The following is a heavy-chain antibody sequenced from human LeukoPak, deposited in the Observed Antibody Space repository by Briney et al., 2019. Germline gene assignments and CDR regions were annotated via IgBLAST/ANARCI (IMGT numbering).Heavy chain of an antibody. D-gene: IGHD3-10*01. CDR3: AKDGSGSYSRLDY. CDR1: GFTFSSSG. V-gene: IGHV3-33*06. J-gene: IGHJ4*02. CDR2: IWYDGTSK. Sequence: GGSLRLSCAASGFTFSSSGMHWVRQAPGKGLEWVAVIWYDGTSKYYADSVKGRFTISRDNSKNTLYLQMNSLRAEDTALYYCAKDGSGSYSRLDYWGQGTLVTVSS.